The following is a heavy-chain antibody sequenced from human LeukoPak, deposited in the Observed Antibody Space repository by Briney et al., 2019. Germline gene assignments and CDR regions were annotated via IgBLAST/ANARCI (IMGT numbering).Heavy chain of an antibody. J-gene: IGHJ3*02. D-gene: IGHD3-9*01. CDR2: IGSRPTTT. CDR1: GFTFSTYE. CDR3: ATSGAYEISWAFNI. Sequence: GGSPRLSCAGSGFTFSTYEMNWLRQAPGKGLEWVSYIGSRPTTTYYAESVRGRFTISRDNTKNSVFLQMTGLRADDAAVYFCATSGAYEISWAFNIWGQGTMVAVSS. V-gene: IGHV3-48*03.